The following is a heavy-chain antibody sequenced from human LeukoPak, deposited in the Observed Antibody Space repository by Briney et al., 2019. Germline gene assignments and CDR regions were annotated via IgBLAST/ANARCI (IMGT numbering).Heavy chain of an antibody. V-gene: IGHV4-34*01. D-gene: IGHD6-19*01. Sequence: NSSETLSLTCAVYGGSFSGYYWSWIRQPPGKGLEWIGEINHSGSTNYNPSLRSRVTISVDTSKNQFSLKLSSVTAADTAVYCCARRNSSGWHFDYWGQGTLVTVSS. CDR3: ARRNSSGWHFDY. CDR1: GGSFSGYY. CDR2: INHSGST. J-gene: IGHJ4*02.